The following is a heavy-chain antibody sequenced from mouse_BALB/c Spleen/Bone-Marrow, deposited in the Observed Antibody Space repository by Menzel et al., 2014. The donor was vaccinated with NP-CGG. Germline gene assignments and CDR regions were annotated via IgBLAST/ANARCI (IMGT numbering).Heavy chain of an antibody. CDR1: GFNIKDTY. J-gene: IGHJ3*01. Sequence: VQLQQSGAELVKPGASVKLSCTASGFNIKDTYMHWVKQRPEQGLEWIGRIDPANGNTKYDPKFQGKATITADTSSNTAYLQLSSLTSEDTAFYYCARSGYGSSLFAYWGQGTLVTVSA. D-gene: IGHD1-1*01. CDR2: IDPANGNT. V-gene: IGHV14-3*02. CDR3: ARSGYGSSLFAY.